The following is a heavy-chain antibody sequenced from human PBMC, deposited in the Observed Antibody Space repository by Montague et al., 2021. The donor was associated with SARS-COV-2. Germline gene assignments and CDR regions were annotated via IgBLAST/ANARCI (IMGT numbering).Heavy chain of an antibody. J-gene: IGHJ4*02. D-gene: IGHD2-8*01. CDR1: GFTFSYYA. Sequence: SLRLSCAASGFTFSYYAMNWVRQAPGKGLEWVSVIYSVGRTDYRDSVKGRLTISRDDSKDELYLQMNSLRVEDTAVYYCVKGKFFNESWGQGTLVTVSS. CDR2: IYSVGRT. CDR3: VKGKFFNES. V-gene: IGHV3-23*03.